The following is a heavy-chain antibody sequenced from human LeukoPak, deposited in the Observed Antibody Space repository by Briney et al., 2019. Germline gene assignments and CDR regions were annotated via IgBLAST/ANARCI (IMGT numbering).Heavy chain of an antibody. Sequence: SETLSLTCTVSGDSSNNHKWNWIRQPPGRGLEWIGYIYNNGYTNYSPSLKSRVTISVDTSKNQFSLKLRSVTAADTAVYYCARARGYYYGMDVWGQGTTVTVSS. CDR3: ARARGYYYGMDV. J-gene: IGHJ6*02. CDR1: GDSSNNHK. V-gene: IGHV4-59*11. CDR2: IYNNGYT.